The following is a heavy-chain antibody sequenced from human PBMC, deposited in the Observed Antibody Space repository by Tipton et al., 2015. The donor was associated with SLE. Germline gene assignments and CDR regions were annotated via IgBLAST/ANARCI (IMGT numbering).Heavy chain of an antibody. CDR3: ARTNSGEYYFDY. J-gene: IGHJ4*02. CDR2: INHSGST. V-gene: IGHV4-34*01. CDR1: GGSFSGYY. D-gene: IGHD3-16*01. Sequence: LRLSCAVYGGSFSGYYWSWIRQPPGKGLEWIGEINHSGSTTYNPSLKSRVTISIDTSKNQFSLKLSSVTAADTAVYYCARTNSGEYYFDYWGQGTLVTVSS.